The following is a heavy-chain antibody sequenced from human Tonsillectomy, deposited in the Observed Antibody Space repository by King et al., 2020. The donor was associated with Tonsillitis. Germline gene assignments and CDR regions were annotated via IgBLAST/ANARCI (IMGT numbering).Heavy chain of an antibody. J-gene: IGHJ5*02. CDR3: ANTYCGGDCFWFDP. CDR2: ISSSGSII. Sequence: VQLVESGGGLVQPGGSLRLSCEASGLTFSRYEMNWVRQAPGKGLEWVSDISSSGSIINYADSVKGRFTISRDNAKNSLYLQMNSLRVEDTAVYYCANTYCGGDCFWFDPWGQGTLVTVSS. V-gene: IGHV3-48*03. D-gene: IGHD2-21*02. CDR1: GLTFSRYE.